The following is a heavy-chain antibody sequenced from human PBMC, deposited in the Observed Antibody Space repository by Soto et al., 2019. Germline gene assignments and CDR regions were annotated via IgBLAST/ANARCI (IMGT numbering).Heavy chain of an antibody. Sequence: EVQLVESGGGLVQPGGSLRLSCVASGFTVTDTYMNWVRQAPGKGLEWVSVIYKDFTDYADFVKGRFSVSTDSSKNALYLQMDNLRAEDTAVYYCAREPRYCSGGSCSIMGDAFDIWGQGAMVTVSS. J-gene: IGHJ3*02. CDR1: GFTVTDTY. V-gene: IGHV3-66*01. CDR3: AREPRYCSGGSCSIMGDAFDI. CDR2: IYKDFT. D-gene: IGHD2-15*01.